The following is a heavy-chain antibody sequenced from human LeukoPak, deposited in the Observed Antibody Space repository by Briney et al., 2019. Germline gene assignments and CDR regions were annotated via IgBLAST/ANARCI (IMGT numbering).Heavy chain of an antibody. CDR2: IRSKAYGGTT. J-gene: IGHJ4*02. D-gene: IGHD1-26*01. CDR3: TRDPPRGSPGY. V-gene: IGHV3-49*04. Sequence: GGSLRLSCTASGFTFGDYAMSWVRQAPGKGLEWVGFIRSKAYGGTTEYAASVKGRFTISRDDSKSFAYLQMNSLKTEDTAVYYCTRDPPRGSPGYWGQGTLVTVSA. CDR1: GFTFGDYA.